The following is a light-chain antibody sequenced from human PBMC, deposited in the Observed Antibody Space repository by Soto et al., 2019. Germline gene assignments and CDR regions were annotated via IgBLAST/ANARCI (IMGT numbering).Light chain of an antibody. CDR1: QSVSRY. CDR2: GAS. CDR3: LQDGSSPYT. J-gene: IGKJ2*01. Sequence: EIVMTQSPGILSLSPGERATLSCRASQSVSRYLNWFQHKPGQAPRLLIYGASSRAAGIPDRFSGSGSGTDCTLTISRLEPEDFAVFYCLQDGSSPYTFGQGTKLEIK. V-gene: IGKV3-20*01.